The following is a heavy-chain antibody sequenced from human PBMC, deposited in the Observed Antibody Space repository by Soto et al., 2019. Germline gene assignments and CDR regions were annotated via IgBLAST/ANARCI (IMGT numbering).Heavy chain of an antibody. Sequence: SVKVSCKDSGGTFSSYAISWVRQAPGQGLEWMGGIIPIFGTANYAQKFQGRVTITADESTSTAYMELSSLRSEDTAVYYFASLTDGPYYDSSGRPLDYWGQGTLVTVSS. J-gene: IGHJ4*02. CDR3: ASLTDGPYYDSSGRPLDY. D-gene: IGHD3-22*01. CDR1: GGTFSSYA. CDR2: IIPIFGTA. V-gene: IGHV1-69*13.